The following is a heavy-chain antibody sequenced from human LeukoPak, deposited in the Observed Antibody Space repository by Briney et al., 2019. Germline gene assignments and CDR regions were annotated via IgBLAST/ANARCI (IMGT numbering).Heavy chain of an antibody. V-gene: IGHV4-61*02. J-gene: IGHJ3*02. CDR1: GGSISSGSYY. CDR3: ATDMGTVSDAFDI. D-gene: IGHD3-10*01. CDR2: VYTSGST. Sequence: SQTLSLTCTVSGGSISSGSYYWNWIRQPAGKGLEWIGRVYTSGSTTYNPSLKSRVTISLDTYKNHFSLKLNSVTAADTAVYYCATDMGTVSDAFDIWGQGTMVSVSS.